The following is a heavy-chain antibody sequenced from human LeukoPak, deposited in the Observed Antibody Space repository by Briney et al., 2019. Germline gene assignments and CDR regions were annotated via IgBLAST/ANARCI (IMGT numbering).Heavy chain of an antibody. CDR1: GFTFSSYE. CDR3: AKDIGSYYDY. V-gene: IGHV3-48*01. Sequence: PWGSLRLSCAASGFTFSSYEMSWVRQAPGKGLEWVSYISSFSSTIYYADSVMGRFTISRDNSKNTLYLEMNSLRAEDTAVYYCAKDIGSYYDYWGQGILVTVSS. D-gene: IGHD3-10*01. J-gene: IGHJ4*02. CDR2: ISSFSSTI.